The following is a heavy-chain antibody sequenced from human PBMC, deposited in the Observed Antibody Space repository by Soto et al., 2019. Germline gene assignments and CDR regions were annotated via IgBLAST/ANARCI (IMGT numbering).Heavy chain of an antibody. CDR1: GFTVSSNY. CDR2: IYSGGST. Sequence: GGSLRLSCAASGFTVSSNYMSWVRQAPGKGLEWVSVIYSGGSTYYADSVKGRFTISRDNSKNSLYLQMNSLRAEDTAVYYCARELRYFDWLLPDFDYWGQGTLVTVSS. CDR3: ARELRYFDWLLPDFDY. J-gene: IGHJ4*02. D-gene: IGHD3-9*01. V-gene: IGHV3-53*01.